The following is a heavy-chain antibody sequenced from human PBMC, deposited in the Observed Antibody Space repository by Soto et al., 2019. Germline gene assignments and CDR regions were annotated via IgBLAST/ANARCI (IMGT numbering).Heavy chain of an antibody. Sequence: SETLSLTCAVYGGSFSGYYWSWIRQPPGKGLEWIGEINHSGSTNYNPSLKSRVTISVDTSKNQFSLKLSSVTAADTAVYYCAREAGTWHLPLNWFDPWGQGTLVTVSS. CDR1: GGSFSGYY. CDR2: INHSGST. CDR3: AREAGTWHLPLNWFDP. J-gene: IGHJ5*02. V-gene: IGHV4-34*01. D-gene: IGHD6-19*01.